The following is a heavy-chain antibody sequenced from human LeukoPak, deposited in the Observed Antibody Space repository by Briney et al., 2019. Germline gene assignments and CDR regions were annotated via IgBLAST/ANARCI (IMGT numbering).Heavy chain of an antibody. Sequence: ASVKVSCKASGYTFTGYYMHWVRQAPGQGLEWMGWINPNSGGTNYAQKFQGRVTMTRDTSISTAYMELSRLRSDDTAVYYCARDIAVAGSFWFDPWGQGTLVTVSS. D-gene: IGHD6-19*01. CDR3: ARDIAVAGSFWFDP. CDR1: GYTFTGYY. J-gene: IGHJ5*02. V-gene: IGHV1-2*02. CDR2: INPNSGGT.